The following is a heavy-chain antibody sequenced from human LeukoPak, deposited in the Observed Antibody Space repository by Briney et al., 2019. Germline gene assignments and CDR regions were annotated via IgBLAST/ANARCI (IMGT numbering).Heavy chain of an antibody. V-gene: IGHV1-46*01. CDR1: GYTFTSYY. CDR2: INPSGGST. J-gene: IGHJ5*02. CDR3: ARAPSGCGGTCPSDH. D-gene: IGHD2-15*01. Sequence: PGASVKVSCKASGYTFTSYYMHWVRQAPGQGLEWMGIINPSGGSTSYAQKFQGRVTMTRDMSTSTVYMELSSLRSEDTAVYYCARAPSGCGGTCPSDHWGPGTLVTVSS.